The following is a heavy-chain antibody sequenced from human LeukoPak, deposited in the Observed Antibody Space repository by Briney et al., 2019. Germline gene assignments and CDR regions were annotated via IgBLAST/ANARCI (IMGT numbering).Heavy chain of an antibody. Sequence: ASVKVSCKVSGYTLTGLSMHWVRQAPGKGLEWMGGFDPEDGETIYAQKFQGRVAMTEDTSTDTAYMELSSLRSEDTAVYYCATDRSGRPWYYFDYWGQGTLVTVSS. CDR3: ATDRSGRPWYYFDY. CDR1: GYTLTGLS. D-gene: IGHD2-15*01. CDR2: FDPEDGET. J-gene: IGHJ4*02. V-gene: IGHV1-24*01.